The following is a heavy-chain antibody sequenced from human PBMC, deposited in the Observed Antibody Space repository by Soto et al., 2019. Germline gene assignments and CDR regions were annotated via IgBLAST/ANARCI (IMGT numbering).Heavy chain of an antibody. Sequence: QVQLQESGPGLVKPSETLSLTCTVSGGSLNTKRWSWIRQHPWKGLEWIGYIFNGGSTSYNPSLNNRVSISVDMSTNQFSLRLSSVTAADTAKYYCTTGDDTSKVDLWGQGTLVTVSS. J-gene: IGHJ5*02. CDR3: TTGDDTSKVDL. V-gene: IGHV4-31*02. CDR2: IFNGGST. D-gene: IGHD1-1*01. CDR1: GGSLNTKR.